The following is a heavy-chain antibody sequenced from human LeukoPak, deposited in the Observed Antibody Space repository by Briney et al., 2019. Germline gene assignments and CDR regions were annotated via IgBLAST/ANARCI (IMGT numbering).Heavy chain of an antibody. Sequence: ASVKVSCKASGYTFTGYYMHWVRQAPGQGLEWMGWINPNSGGTNYAQKFQGRVTMTRDTSISTAYMELSRLRSDDTALYYCARTIFWSGYPYFDYWGQGTLVTVSS. J-gene: IGHJ4*02. D-gene: IGHD3-3*01. CDR3: ARTIFWSGYPYFDY. CDR2: INPNSGGT. CDR1: GYTFTGYY. V-gene: IGHV1-2*02.